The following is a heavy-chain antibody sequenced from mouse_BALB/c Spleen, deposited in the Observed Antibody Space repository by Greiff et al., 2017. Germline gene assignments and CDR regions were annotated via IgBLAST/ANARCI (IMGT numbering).Heavy chain of an antibody. CDR1: GYTFTSYT. CDR2: INPSSGYT. D-gene: IGHD1-1*01. Sequence: LQESGAELARPGASVTMSCKASGYTFTSYTIHCVKQRPGQGLEWIGYINPSSGYTNYNQKFKDKATLTADKSSSTAYMQLSSLTSEDSAVYNCARSYGSSYDWFAYWGQGTLVTVSA. V-gene: IGHV1-4*01. CDR3: ARSYGSSYDWFAY. J-gene: IGHJ3*01.